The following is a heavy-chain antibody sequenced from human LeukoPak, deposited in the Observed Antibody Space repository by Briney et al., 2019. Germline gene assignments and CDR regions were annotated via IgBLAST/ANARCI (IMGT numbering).Heavy chain of an antibody. J-gene: IGHJ4*02. CDR1: GFTFSDYY. D-gene: IGHD7-27*01. Sequence: GGSLRLSCAASGFTFSDYYMSWIRQAPGKGLEWVSYISSSGSTIYYADSVKGRFTISRDNAKTSLYLQMNSLRAEDTAVYYCARDHRNWGSSHFDYWGQGTLVTVSS. V-gene: IGHV3-11*01. CDR3: ARDHRNWGSSHFDY. CDR2: ISSSGSTI.